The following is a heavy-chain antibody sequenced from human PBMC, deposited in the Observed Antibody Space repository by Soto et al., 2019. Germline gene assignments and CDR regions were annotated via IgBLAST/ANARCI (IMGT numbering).Heavy chain of an antibody. J-gene: IGHJ6*02. D-gene: IGHD6-6*01. CDR2: INPRSGDT. CDR1: GYTFTSDY. CDR3: AKGFVSGQLPKHYSSGMDV. V-gene: IGHV1-46*01. Sequence: QVQLVQSGAEVKKPGASVKVSCKTSGYTFTSDYMHWVRQAPGLVLEWMGMINPRSGDTTYTQQLQGRVTLTSDTSTSTVYMELTRLRSGDTAVYYCAKGFVSGQLPKHYSSGMDVWGQGTTVTVSS.